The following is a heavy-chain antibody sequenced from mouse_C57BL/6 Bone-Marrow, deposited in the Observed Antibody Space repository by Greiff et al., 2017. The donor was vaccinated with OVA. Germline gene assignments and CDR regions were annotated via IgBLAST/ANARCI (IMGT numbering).Heavy chain of an antibody. CDR3: TLITTVVAFYAMDY. V-gene: IGHV6-3*01. CDR2: IRLNSDNYAT. CDR1: GFTFRNYW. D-gene: IGHD1-1*01. Sequence: EVKLVESGGGLVQPGGSMKLSCVASGFTFRNYWMNWVRPSPEKGLEWVAQIRLNSDNYATHYAESVQGRFTISRDDSNRSVYLQMNNLRAEDTGIYYCTLITTVVAFYAMDYWGQGTSVTVAS. J-gene: IGHJ4*01.